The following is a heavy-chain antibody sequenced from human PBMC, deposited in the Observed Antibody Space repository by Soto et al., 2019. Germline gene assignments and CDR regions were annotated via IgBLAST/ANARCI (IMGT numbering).Heavy chain of an antibody. CDR3: ARFSGTGYSYAGYYYGMDV. CDR2: IYYSGST. D-gene: IGHD5-18*01. V-gene: IGHV4-31*03. CDR1: GGSISSGGYY. Sequence: KTSETLSLTCTVSGGSISSGGYYWSWIRQHPGKGLEWIGYIYYSGSTYYNPSLKSRVTISVDTSKNQFSLKLSSVTAADTAVYYCARFSGTGYSYAGYYYGMDVWGQGTTVTVSS. J-gene: IGHJ6*02.